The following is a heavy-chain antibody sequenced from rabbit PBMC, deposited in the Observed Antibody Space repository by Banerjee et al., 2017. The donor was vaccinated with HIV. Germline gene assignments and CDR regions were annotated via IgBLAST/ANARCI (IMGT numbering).Heavy chain of an antibody. CDR1: GFDFSGNA. CDR2: IYPGDGNN. Sequence: QSLEESGGDLVKPEGSLTLTCKASGFDFSGNALCWFRQAPGKGPEWIGCIYPGDGNNYYASWAKGRFTISKTSSTTVTLQMTSLTAADTATYFCASRGGWDEYYLRLWGPGTLVTVS. CDR3: ASRGGWDEYYLRL. J-gene: IGHJ4*01. V-gene: IGHV1S40*01. D-gene: IGHD4-1*01.